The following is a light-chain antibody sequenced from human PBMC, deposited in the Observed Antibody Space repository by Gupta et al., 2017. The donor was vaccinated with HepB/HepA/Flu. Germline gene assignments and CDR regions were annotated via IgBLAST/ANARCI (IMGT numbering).Light chain of an antibody. V-gene: IGLV1-44*01. J-gene: IGLJ3*02. Sequence: ALTQPPSASVAHGQKVTLSCSAGSSLIGRNTVHWYQQFPGTAPKLLSYSNNQRPSGVPDRFSGSKSGTSASLAISGLQSEDEADYYCTAWDDSLKSRLFGGGTKLTVL. CDR1: SSLIGRNT. CDR2: SNN. CDR3: TAWDDSLKSRL.